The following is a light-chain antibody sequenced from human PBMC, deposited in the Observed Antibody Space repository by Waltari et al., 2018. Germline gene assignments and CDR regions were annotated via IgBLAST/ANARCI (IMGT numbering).Light chain of an antibody. CDR2: DVS. CDR1: ISYGGGSNY. J-gene: IGLJ3*02. Sequence: QSALTPPASVSGSPGQSITIPCTGTISYGGGSNYVSWYQQHPGKVPKLLIFDVSNRPSGVSNRFSGSKSGNTASLTISGLQAEDESDYYCCSFTSRSTWVFGGGTKLTVL. CDR3: CSFTSRSTWV. V-gene: IGLV2-14*01.